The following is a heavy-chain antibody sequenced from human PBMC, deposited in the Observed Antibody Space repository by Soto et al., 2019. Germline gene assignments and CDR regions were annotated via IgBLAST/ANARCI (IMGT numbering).Heavy chain of an antibody. CDR2: ISYGGST. D-gene: IGHD5-18*01. CDR3: SRGILV. CDR1: GGSIKSGGYC. J-gene: IGHJ4*02. Sequence: QVQLQESGPGLVKPSQTLSLTCTDSGGSIKSGGYCWSWIRQHPGKGLDWIGCISYGGSTSYNPCLKSRVTISVGTPKKQFSLKLSSVTAADTAVYYCSRGILVWGQGTLITVSS. V-gene: IGHV4-31*03.